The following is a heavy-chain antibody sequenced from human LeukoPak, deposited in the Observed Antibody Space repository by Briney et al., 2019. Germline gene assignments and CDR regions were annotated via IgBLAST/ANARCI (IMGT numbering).Heavy chain of an antibody. Sequence: GGSLRLSCAASGPSFSSYGMHWVRQPPGKGLEWVAVIGYDGSETYYADSVKGRLAISRDNSKNTLYLQMNSLRAEDTAVYYCARDLDSRFDIWGQGTMVTVSS. CDR1: GPSFSSYG. J-gene: IGHJ3*02. V-gene: IGHV3-33*01. D-gene: IGHD3-9*01. CDR2: IGYDGSET. CDR3: ARDLDSRFDI.